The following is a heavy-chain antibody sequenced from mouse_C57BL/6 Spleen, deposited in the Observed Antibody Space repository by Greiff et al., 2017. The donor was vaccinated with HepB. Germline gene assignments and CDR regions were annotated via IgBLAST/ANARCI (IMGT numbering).Heavy chain of an antibody. V-gene: IGHV3-6*01. CDR2: ISYDGSN. Sequence: DVQLQESGPGLVKPSQSLSLTCSVTGYSITSGYYWNWIRQFPGNKLEWMGYISYDGSNNYNPSLKNRISITRDTSKNQFFLKLNSVTTEDTATYYCAREDLNFDYWGQGTTLTVSS. CDR3: AREDLNFDY. J-gene: IGHJ2*01. CDR1: GYSITSGYY.